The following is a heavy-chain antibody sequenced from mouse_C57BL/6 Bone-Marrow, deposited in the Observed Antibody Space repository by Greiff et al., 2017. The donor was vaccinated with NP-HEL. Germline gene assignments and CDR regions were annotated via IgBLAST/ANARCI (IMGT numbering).Heavy chain of an antibody. Sequence: EVKLMESGPGLVKPSQSLSLTCSVTGYSITSGYYWNWIRQFPGNKLEWMGYISYDGSNNYNPSLKNRISITRDTSKNQFFLKLNSVTTEDTATYYCARGGGYYGYDFDYWGQGTTLTVSS. D-gene: IGHD2-2*01. CDR2: ISYDGSN. J-gene: IGHJ2*01. CDR3: ARGGGYYGYDFDY. CDR1: GYSITSGYY. V-gene: IGHV3-6*01.